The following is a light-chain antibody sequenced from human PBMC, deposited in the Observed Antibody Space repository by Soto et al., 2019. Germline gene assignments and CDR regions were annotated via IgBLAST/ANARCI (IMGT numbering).Light chain of an antibody. Sequence: DIQMTQFPPTLSASIGDRVTITCRASQTISSSLAWYQQKPGKAPKLLIYKASTLETGVPSRFSGSGSGTEFTLTISSLQPDDVATYYCQQYDSYSPYTFGQGTRLEIK. CDR2: KAS. V-gene: IGKV1-5*03. J-gene: IGKJ2*01. CDR3: QQYDSYSPYT. CDR1: QTISSS.